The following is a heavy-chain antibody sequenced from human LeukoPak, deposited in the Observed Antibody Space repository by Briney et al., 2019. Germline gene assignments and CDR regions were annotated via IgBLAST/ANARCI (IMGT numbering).Heavy chain of an antibody. CDR1: GGSITNYY. CDR2: IHYSGST. CDR3: ARVSSSYDY. V-gene: IGHV4-59*01. J-gene: IGHJ4*02. Sequence: PSETLSLTCTVSGGSITNYYLTWIRQPPGKGLEWIGYIHYSGSTNYNPSLKSRVTISVDTSKNQFSLKLSSVTAADTVVYYCARVSSSYDYWGQGTLVTVSS. D-gene: IGHD6-6*01.